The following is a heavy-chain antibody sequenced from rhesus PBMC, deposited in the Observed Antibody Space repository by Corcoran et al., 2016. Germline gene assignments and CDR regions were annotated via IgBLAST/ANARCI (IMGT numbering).Heavy chain of an antibody. V-gene: IGHV4-173*01. J-gene: IGHJ4*01. CDR2: ISGSGGST. CDR3: AREGALFSSYYSGSYYLD. Sequence: QVQLQESGPGLVKPSETLSLTCAVSGGSISSNYLSWIRPPPGKALEWIGRISGSGGSTDYNPSLKSRVTISTDTSKNQFSLKVSSVTAADTAVYYCAREGALFSSYYSGSYYLDWGQGVLVTVSS. D-gene: IGHD3-16*01. CDR1: GGSISSNY.